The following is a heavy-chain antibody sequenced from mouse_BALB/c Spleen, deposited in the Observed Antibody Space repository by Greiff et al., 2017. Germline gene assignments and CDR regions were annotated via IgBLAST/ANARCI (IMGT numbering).Heavy chain of an antibody. V-gene: IGHV5-9-3*01. Sequence: EVMLVESGGGLVKPGGSLKLSCAASGFTFSSYAMSWVRQTPEKRLEWVATISSGGSYTYYPDSVKGRFTISRDNAKNTLYLQMSSLRSEDTAMYYCARHPYDYDPSWFAYWGQGTLVTVSA. CDR2: ISSGGSYT. CDR3: ARHPYDYDPSWFAY. D-gene: IGHD2-4*01. J-gene: IGHJ3*01. CDR1: GFTFSSYA.